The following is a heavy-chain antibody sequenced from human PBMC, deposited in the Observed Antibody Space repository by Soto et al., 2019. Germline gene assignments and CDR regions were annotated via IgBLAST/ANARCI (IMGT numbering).Heavy chain of an antibody. CDR2: IYYSGST. CDR3: ASSSIAARRSFNFDY. D-gene: IGHD6-6*01. V-gene: IGHV4-59*08. Sequence: SETLSLTCTVSGGSISSYYWSWIRQPPGKGLEWIGYIYYSGSTNYNPSLKSRVTISVDTSKNQFSLKLSSVTAADTAVYYCASSSIAARRSFNFDYWGQGTLVTVSS. J-gene: IGHJ4*02. CDR1: GGSISSYY.